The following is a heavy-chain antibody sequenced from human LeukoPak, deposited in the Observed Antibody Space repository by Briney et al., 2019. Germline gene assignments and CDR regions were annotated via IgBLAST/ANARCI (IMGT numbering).Heavy chain of an antibody. CDR2: INHSGST. CDR3: ARPTGRGGYPTDPFDI. J-gene: IGHJ3*02. Sequence: SETLSLTCAVYGGSFSGYYWSWIRQPPGKGLEWIGEINHSGSTNYNPSLKSRVTISVDKSKNQFSLQLSSVTAADTALYYCARPTGRGGYPTDPFDIWGQGTMVTVSS. D-gene: IGHD6-25*01. CDR1: GGSFSGYY. V-gene: IGHV4-34*01.